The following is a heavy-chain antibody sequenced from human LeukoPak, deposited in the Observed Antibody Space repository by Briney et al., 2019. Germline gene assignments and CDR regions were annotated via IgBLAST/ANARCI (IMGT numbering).Heavy chain of an antibody. V-gene: IGHV3-11*04. CDR3: ASGKTALDY. CDR1: GFTFSDYY. Sequence: GGSLRLSCAASGFTFSDYYMTWIRQAPGKGLEWVSYISTSGSTIYYADSVKGRFTISRDNVKNSPYLQMNSLRAEDTAVYYCASGKTALDYWGQGTLVTVSS. CDR2: ISTSGSTI. D-gene: IGHD1-1*01. J-gene: IGHJ4*02.